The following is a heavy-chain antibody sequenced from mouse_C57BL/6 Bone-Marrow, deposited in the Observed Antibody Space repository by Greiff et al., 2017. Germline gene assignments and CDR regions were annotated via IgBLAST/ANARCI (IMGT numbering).Heavy chain of an antibody. CDR3: AREGSHYYGSSYPYAMDY. Sequence: VHVKQSGPELVKPGASVKISCKASGYSFTDYNMNWVKQSNGKSLEWIGVINPNYGTTSYNQKFKGKATLTVDQSSSTAYMQLNSLTSEYSAVYYCAREGSHYYGSSYPYAMDYWGQGTSVTVSS. D-gene: IGHD1-1*01. V-gene: IGHV1-39*01. CDR1: GYSFTDYN. CDR2: INPNYGTT. J-gene: IGHJ4*01.